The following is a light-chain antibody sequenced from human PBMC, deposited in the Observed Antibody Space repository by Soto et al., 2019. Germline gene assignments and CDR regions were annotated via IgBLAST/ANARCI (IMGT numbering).Light chain of an antibody. Sequence: EIMLTQSPGTLSLSTGETATLSCRVSQTVNSDCLAWFQQRPGQAPRLIIFATSRRAADIPDRFSGSGSGKDFPLAIRRLEPEDFAVYYCHQFGYSPRTFGQGTKVDIK. CDR2: ATS. CDR3: HQFGYSPRT. J-gene: IGKJ1*01. CDR1: QTVNSDC. V-gene: IGKV3-20*01.